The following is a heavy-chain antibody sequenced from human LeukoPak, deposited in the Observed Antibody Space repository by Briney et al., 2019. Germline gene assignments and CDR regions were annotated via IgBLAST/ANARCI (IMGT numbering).Heavy chain of an antibody. CDR3: ARGGDIVVVPAAQNWFDP. CDR1: GGSISSGSYY. V-gene: IGHV4-61*02. D-gene: IGHD2-2*01. Sequence: SQNLSLTCTVSGGSISSGSYYWSWIRQPAGKGLEWIGRIYTSGSTNYNPSLKSRVTISVDTSKNQFSLKLSSVTAADTAVYYCARGGDIVVVPAAQNWFDPWGQGTLVTVSS. CDR2: IYTSGST. J-gene: IGHJ5*02.